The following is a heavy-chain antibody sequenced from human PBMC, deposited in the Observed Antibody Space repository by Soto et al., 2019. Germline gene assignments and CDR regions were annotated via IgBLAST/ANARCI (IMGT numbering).Heavy chain of an antibody. CDR1: GGSFSGYY. V-gene: IGHV4-34*01. CDR3: ARVPYGSGSYSPADDAFDI. CDR2: INHSGST. J-gene: IGHJ3*02. Sequence: LSLTCAVYGGSFSGYYWSWIRQPPGKGLEWIGEINHSGSTNYNPSLKSRVTISVDTSKNQFSLKLSSVTAADTAVYYCARVPYGSGSYSPADDAFDIWGQGTMVTVSS. D-gene: IGHD3-10*01.